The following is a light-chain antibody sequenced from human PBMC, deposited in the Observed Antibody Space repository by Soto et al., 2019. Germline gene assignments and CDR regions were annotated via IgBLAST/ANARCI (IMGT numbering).Light chain of an antibody. Sequence: EIVLTQSPGTLSLSPGERATLSCRASQSLTNSFIAWYQQKPGQAPRLLIYDTSSRATGIPDRFSGSGSGTDFTLTISRLEPEDFAVFFCQQYGTSEIIFGQGTRLEMK. V-gene: IGKV3-20*01. CDR3: QQYGTSEII. CDR1: QSLTNSF. J-gene: IGKJ5*01. CDR2: DTS.